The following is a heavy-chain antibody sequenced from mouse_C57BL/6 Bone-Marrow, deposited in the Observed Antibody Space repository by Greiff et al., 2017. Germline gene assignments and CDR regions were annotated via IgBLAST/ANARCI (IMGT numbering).Heavy chain of an antibody. J-gene: IGHJ4*01. V-gene: IGHV5-15*04. CDR1: GFTFSDYG. D-gene: IGHD3-1*01. Sequence: EVKLEESGGGLVQPGGSLKLSCAASGFTFSDYGMAWVRQAPRKGPEWVAFISNLAYSIHYADTVTGRFTISRENAKNTLYLEMSSLRSEDTAMYYCARAPGGAMDYWGQGTSVTVSS. CDR2: ISNLAYSI. CDR3: ARAPGGAMDY.